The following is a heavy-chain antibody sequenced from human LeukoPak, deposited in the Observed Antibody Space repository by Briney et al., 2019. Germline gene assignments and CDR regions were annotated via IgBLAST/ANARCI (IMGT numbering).Heavy chain of an antibody. V-gene: IGHV4-61*02. CDR3: ARVVIAAAGWFDP. D-gene: IGHD6-13*01. CDR2: IYTSGST. Sequence: SQTLSLTCTVSGDSVSSGRYYWSWIRQPAGKGLEWIGRIYTSGSTNYNPSLKSRVTISVDTSKNQFSLKLSSVTAADTAVYYCARVVIAAAGWFDPWGQGTLVTVSS. CDR1: GDSVSSGRYY. J-gene: IGHJ5*02.